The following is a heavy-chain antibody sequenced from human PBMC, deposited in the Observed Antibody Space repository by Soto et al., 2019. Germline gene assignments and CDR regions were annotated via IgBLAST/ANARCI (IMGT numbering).Heavy chain of an antibody. CDR3: PSFDGTLFRGRRSSPYEMAV. CDR2: IIPTFGTG. V-gene: IGHV1-69*01. J-gene: IGHJ6*02. D-gene: IGHD3-16*01. Sequence: QVLLVQSGPEVKKPGSSVKVSCKASGGSFNNYAINWVRQAPGKGLAWMGGIIPTFGTGNHAQKFQGRVTIPADESTTTAYIQLNRLRSEATAIYYCPSFDGTLFRGRRSSPYEMAVWGQWNTVIVSS. CDR1: GGSFNNYA.